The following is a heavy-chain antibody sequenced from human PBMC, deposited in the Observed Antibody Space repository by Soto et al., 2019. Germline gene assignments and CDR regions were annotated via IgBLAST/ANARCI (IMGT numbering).Heavy chain of an antibody. J-gene: IGHJ6*02. CDR1: GGTFSSYA. CDR3: ETYPRGRGYYYGMDV. D-gene: IGHD2-15*01. Sequence: QVQLVQSGAEVKKPGSSVKVSCKASGGTFSSYAISWVRQAPGQGLEWMGGIIPIFGTANYAQKFQGRVTIPADESTSRAYMELSSLRSEDTPVNYCETYPRGRGYYYGMDVWGQGTTVTVSS. V-gene: IGHV1-69*12. CDR2: IIPIFGTA.